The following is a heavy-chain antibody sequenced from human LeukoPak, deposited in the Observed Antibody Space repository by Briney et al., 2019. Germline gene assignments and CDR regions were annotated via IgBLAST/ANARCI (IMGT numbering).Heavy chain of an antibody. CDR3: AKDGLESPYYYDSGHDY. CDR1: GFTFSSYA. J-gene: IGHJ4*02. D-gene: IGHD3-22*01. V-gene: IGHV3-23*01. CDR2: ISGSGGST. Sequence: PGGSLRLSCAASGFTFSSYAMSWVRQAPGKGLEWVSAISGSGGSTYYAGSVKGRFTISRDNSKNTLYLQMNSLRAEDTAVYYCAKDGLESPYYYDSGHDYWGQGTLVTVSS.